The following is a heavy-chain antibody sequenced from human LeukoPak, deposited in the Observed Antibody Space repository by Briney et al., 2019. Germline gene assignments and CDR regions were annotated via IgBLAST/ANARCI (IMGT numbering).Heavy chain of an antibody. CDR2: ISRNSRTT. V-gene: IGHV3-48*04. CDR1: GSAFSSHN. D-gene: IGHD1-26*01. J-gene: IGHJ4*02. CDR3: ARRARVGATIDY. Sequence: GGSLRLSCAVSGSAFSSHNFHWVRQAPGKGLEWVSFISRNSRTTYYADSVKGRFTISRDDAKNLVYLQMNSLGAEDTAVYYCARRARVGATIDYWGQGTLVTVSS.